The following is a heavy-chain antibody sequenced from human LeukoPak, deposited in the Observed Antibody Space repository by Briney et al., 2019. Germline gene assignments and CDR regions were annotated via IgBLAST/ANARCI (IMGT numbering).Heavy chain of an antibody. CDR3: ARMGAPHYYYYYMDV. V-gene: IGHV1-8*03. D-gene: IGHD1-26*01. CDR1: GYTFTSYD. J-gene: IGHJ6*03. CDR2: MNPNSGNT. Sequence: GASVKVSCKASGYTFTSYDINWVRQATGQGLEWMGWMNPNSGNTGYAQKFQGRVTITRNTSISTAYMELSSLRSEDTAVYYCARMGAPHYYYYYMDVWGKGTTVTVSS.